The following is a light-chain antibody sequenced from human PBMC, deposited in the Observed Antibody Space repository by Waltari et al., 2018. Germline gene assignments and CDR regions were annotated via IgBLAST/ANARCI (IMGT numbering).Light chain of an antibody. CDR1: SRDVGEYNY. V-gene: IGLV2-14*01. CDR3: SSYTRSSTFL. CDR2: DVN. J-gene: IGLJ3*02. Sequence: QSALTQPASVSASPGQSISISCTETSRDVGEYNYVSWYQQHPGKAPKLIIYDVNKRPSGVSNRFSASKSGNTASLTISGLQPEDEADYYCSSYTRSSTFLFGGGTKLTVL.